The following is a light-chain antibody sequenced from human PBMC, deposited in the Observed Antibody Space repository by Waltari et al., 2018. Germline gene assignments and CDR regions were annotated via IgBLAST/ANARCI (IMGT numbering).Light chain of an antibody. CDR3: LQDDSYIQS. J-gene: IGKJ1*01. Sequence: IQRTQSPSSLSASVGDRRPITCRASKNIRTDLGWYQQKPGRAPKLLIYGSSILYGGVPSRFSGSGSGTFFTLTISSLQPEDFATYYCLQDDSYIQSFGQGTKVEIK. CDR2: GSS. CDR1: KNIRTD. V-gene: IGKV1-6*01.